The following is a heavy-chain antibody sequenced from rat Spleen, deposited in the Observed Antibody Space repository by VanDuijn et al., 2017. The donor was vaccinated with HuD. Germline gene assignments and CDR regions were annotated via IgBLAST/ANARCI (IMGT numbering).Heavy chain of an antibody. CDR1: GFTFNNYW. V-gene: IGHV5-31*01. CDR3: TTYSDYATSPFAY. Sequence: EVQLVESDGGLVQPGGSLKLSCVASGFTFNNYWMTWIRQAPGKGLEWVASITNTGGSTYYPDSVKGRFIISRDNAKSTLYLQMGSLRSEDTATYYCTTYSDYATSPFAYWGRGALVTVSS. CDR2: ITNTGGST. J-gene: IGHJ3*01. D-gene: IGHD1-6*01.